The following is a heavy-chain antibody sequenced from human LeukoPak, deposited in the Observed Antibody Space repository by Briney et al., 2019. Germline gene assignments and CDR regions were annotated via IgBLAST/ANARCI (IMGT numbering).Heavy chain of an antibody. CDR1: GFTFTSSA. J-gene: IGHJ4*02. V-gene: IGHV1-58*01. Sequence: SVKVSCKASGFTFTSSAVQWVRQARGQRLEWIGWIVVGSGNTNYAQKFQERVTITRDMSTSTAYMELSSLRSEDTAIYYCARGGQYTNSVIDYWGQGTLVTVSS. CDR3: ARGGQYTNSVIDY. CDR2: IVVGSGNT. D-gene: IGHD4-11*01.